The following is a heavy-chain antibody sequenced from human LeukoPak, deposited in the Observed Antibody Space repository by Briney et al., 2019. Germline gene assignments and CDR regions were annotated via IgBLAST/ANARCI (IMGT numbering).Heavy chain of an antibody. D-gene: IGHD3-22*01. Sequence: GGSLRLSCAASGFTFSSYWMSWVRQAPGKGLEWVANIKQDGSEKYYVDSVKGRFTISRDNAKNSLYLQMNSLRAEDTAVYYCARVGVWGIVVVIADAFDIWGQGTMVTVSS. CDR3: ARVGVWGIVVVIADAFDI. J-gene: IGHJ3*02. CDR2: IKQDGSEK. V-gene: IGHV3-7*01. CDR1: GFTFSSYW.